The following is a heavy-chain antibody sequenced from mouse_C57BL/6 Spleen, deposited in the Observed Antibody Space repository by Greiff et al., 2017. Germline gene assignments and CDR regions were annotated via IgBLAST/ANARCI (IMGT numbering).Heavy chain of an antibody. CDR2: ISDGGSYT. Sequence: EVPLQASGGGLVKPGGSLTLSCAASGFPFSSYAMSWVRQTPEKRLEWVATISDGGSYTYYPDNVKGRFTISRDNAKNNLYLQMSHLKTEDTAMYYCARDRRAGSILYWYFDVWGTGTTVTVAS. CDR3: ARDRRAGSILYWYFDV. J-gene: IGHJ1*03. CDR1: GFPFSSYA. V-gene: IGHV5-4*01. D-gene: IGHD1-1*01.